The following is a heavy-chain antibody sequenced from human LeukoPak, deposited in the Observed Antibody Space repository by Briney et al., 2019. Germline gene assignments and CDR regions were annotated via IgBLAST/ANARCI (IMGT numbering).Heavy chain of an antibody. Sequence: SVKVSCKASGGTFSSYAISWVRQAPGQGLEWLGRIIPIFGTANYAQKFQGRVTITTDESTSTAYMELSSLRSEDTAVYYCARGKYSGWSIFPDYWGQGTLVTVSS. D-gene: IGHD6-19*01. CDR2: IIPIFGTA. J-gene: IGHJ4*02. CDR3: ARGKYSGWSIFPDY. V-gene: IGHV1-69*05. CDR1: GGTFSSYA.